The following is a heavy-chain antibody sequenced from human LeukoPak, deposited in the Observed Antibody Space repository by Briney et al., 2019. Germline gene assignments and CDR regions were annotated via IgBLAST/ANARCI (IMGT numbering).Heavy chain of an antibody. CDR3: ATGKHCYDSSGYYFYYFDY. V-gene: IGHV3-21*01. CDR2: ISTSSTYI. J-gene: IGHJ4*02. Sequence: GGSLRLSCAASGFSFSNYNINWVRPAPGKGLEWVSSISTSSTYIFYADSVKGRFTISRDNAKNSLYLQMNSLRADDTAVYYCATGKHCYDSSGYYFYYFDYWGQGTLVTVSS. D-gene: IGHD3-22*01. CDR1: GFSFSNYN.